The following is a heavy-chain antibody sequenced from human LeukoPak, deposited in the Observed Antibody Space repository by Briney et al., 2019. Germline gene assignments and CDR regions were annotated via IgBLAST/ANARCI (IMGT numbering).Heavy chain of an antibody. Sequence: PSETLSLTCTGSGCSISSYYWSWIRQPPGKGLEWIGYIYTSGGTNYIPSIKGRVTISIDTSKNQFSLKLSSVTAADSAVYYCARLTRLSTSPDRYYLDYWGQGTLVTVSS. V-gene: IGHV4-4*09. CDR3: ARLTRLSTSPDRYYLDY. J-gene: IGHJ4*02. D-gene: IGHD6-6*01. CDR2: IYTSGGT. CDR1: GCSISSYY.